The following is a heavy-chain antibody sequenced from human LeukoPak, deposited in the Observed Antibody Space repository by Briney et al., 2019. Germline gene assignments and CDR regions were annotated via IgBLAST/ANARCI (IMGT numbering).Heavy chain of an antibody. J-gene: IGHJ4*02. CDR2: ISYDGSNK. CDR1: GFTFSSYA. D-gene: IGHD3-22*01. V-gene: IGHV3-30*04. Sequence: GGSLRLSCAASGFTFSSYAMHWVRQAPGKGLEWVAVISYDGSNKYYADSVKGRFTISRDNSKNTLYLQMNSLRAEDTAVYYCVRDRHYYDSSGHFDYWGQGTLVTVSS. CDR3: VRDRHYYDSSGHFDY.